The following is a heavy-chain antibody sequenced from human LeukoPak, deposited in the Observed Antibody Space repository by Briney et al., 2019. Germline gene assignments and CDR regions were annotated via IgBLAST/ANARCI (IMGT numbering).Heavy chain of an antibody. V-gene: IGHV4-34*01. J-gene: IGHJ4*02. CDR2: INHSGST. Sequence: NPSETLSLTCAVYGGSFSGYYWSWIRQPPGKGLEWIGEINHSGSTNYNPSLKSRVTISVDTSKNQFSLKLSSVSAEDTALYYCARERLGGSYYRPVDYWGQGTLVTVSS. D-gene: IGHD1-26*01. CDR3: ARERLGGSYYRPVDY. CDR1: GGSFSGYY.